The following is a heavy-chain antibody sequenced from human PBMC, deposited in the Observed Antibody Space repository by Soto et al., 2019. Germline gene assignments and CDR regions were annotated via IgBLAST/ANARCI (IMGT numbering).Heavy chain of an antibody. V-gene: IGHV3-23*01. D-gene: IGHD3-16*01. CDR3: ARKILGSTTRPDYVYFEL. CDR2: ISGGGDAA. CDR1: GFTFINYA. Sequence: EVQLLESGGGLVQPGGSLRLSCAGSGFTFINYAMNWVRQSPGKGLEWVSSISGGGDAAFFGDSVRGRFTISRDNSKNTVPLQMNSLGVGDTAVYYCARKILGSTTRPDYVYFELWGRGTLVTLSS. J-gene: IGHJ2*01.